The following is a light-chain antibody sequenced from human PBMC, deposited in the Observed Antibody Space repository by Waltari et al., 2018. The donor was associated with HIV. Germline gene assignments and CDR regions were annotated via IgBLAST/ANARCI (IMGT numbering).Light chain of an antibody. V-gene: IGLV1-40*01. CDR1: SSNIGAGYD. J-gene: IGLJ3*02. CDR3: QSYDSSLSGSWV. Sequence: QSVLTQPPSASGAPGPRVTISCTGSSSNIGAGYDVHWYQHLPGTAPKLLIYGNINRPSGVPDRFSGSKSGTSASLAITGLQAEDEADYYCQSYDSSLSGSWVFGGGTKLTVL. CDR2: GNI.